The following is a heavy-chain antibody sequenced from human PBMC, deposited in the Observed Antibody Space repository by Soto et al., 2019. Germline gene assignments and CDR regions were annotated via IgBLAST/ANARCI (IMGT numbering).Heavy chain of an antibody. V-gene: IGHV3-30*18. CDR1: GFTFSNYG. CDR3: AKDGGPVYCNSPGCSAKHFDY. CDR2: ISYDGDNA. J-gene: IGHJ4*02. Sequence: QVQLVESGGGVVQPGRSLRLSCAASGFTFSNYGMHWVRQAPGKGLEWVAIISYDGDNAYYADSVRGLFTISRDNSKNTLYLQTSSLRHEDTAVYYCAKDGGPVYCNSPGCSAKHFDYWGQGTLVTVSS. D-gene: IGHD2-2*01.